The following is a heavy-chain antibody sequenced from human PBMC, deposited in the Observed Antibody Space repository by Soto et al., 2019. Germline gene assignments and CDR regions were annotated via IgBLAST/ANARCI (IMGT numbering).Heavy chain of an antibody. V-gene: IGHV1-2*02. CDR2: MNTNTNTT. CDR3: AREVVETSSLWLDP. J-gene: IGHJ5*02. CDR1: GYTFTSYY. D-gene: IGHD6-6*01. Sequence: GASVKVSCKASGYTFTSYYMHWVRQAPGQGLEWMGWMNTNTNTTDSAEVFEGRVSLTWDTSISTAYMQLNSLKIDDTAVYYCAREVVETSSLWLDPWGQGTLVTVSS.